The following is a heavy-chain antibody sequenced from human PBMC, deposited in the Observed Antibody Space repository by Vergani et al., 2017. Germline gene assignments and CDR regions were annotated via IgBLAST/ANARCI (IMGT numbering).Heavy chain of an antibody. J-gene: IGHJ6*03. CDR2: IYTSGST. V-gene: IGHV4-61*02. Sequence: QVQLQESGPGLVKPSQTLSLTCTVSGGSISSCSYYWSWIRQPAGKGLEWIGRIYTSGSTNYNPSLKSRVTISVDTSKNQFSLKLSSVTAADTAVYYCARDKWYYDSPYYMDVWGKGTTVTVSS. D-gene: IGHD3-3*01. CDR1: GGSISSCSYY. CDR3: ARDKWYYDSPYYMDV.